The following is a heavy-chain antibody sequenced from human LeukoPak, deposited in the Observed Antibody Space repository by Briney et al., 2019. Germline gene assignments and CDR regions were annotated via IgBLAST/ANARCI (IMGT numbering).Heavy chain of an antibody. CDR2: ISSSGNTI. D-gene: IGHD4-23*01. CDR3: ASLIDYAGNPFHY. CDR1: GFTFSDYY. Sequence: GGSLRLSCAASGFTFSDYYMSWIRQAPGKGLEWVSSISSSGNTISYTDSVKGRFTISRDNAKNSLSLQMNSLRAEDTAVYYCASLIDYAGNPFHYWGQGTLVTVSS. V-gene: IGHV3-11*01. J-gene: IGHJ4*02.